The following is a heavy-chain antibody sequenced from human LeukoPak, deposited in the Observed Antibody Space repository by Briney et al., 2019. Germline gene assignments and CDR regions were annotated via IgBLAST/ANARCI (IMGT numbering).Heavy chain of an antibody. CDR2: IRGSSGTI. Sequence: GGLLILSYAASGFTFNDSYMSLLRLPPGKRLECVSYIRGSSGTIYYAASANGRIIISKDNANNSLHLQMNIPRADDTAAYYCVGGTYTAVDYWGQGTLVTVSS. CDR3: VGGTYTAVDY. J-gene: IGHJ4*02. CDR1: GFTFNDSY. D-gene: IGHD5-18*01. V-gene: IGHV3-11*04.